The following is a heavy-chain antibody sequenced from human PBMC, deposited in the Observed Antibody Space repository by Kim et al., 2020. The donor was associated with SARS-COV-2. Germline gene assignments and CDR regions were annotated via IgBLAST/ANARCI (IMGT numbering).Heavy chain of an antibody. V-gene: IGHV4-39*01. CDR3: ARHAGYKYGHDDDHFDY. Sequence: SETLSLTCSVSGGSITSSDYYWSWIRQTPGKGLEWIGSIYYTGSTYYYPSLKSRVIISVDTFKNQFYLRLKSVTATDRAVYYCARHAGYKYGHDDDHFDYWGQGTLVTVSS. CDR1: GGSITSSDYY. D-gene: IGHD5-18*01. CDR2: IYYTGST. J-gene: IGHJ4*02.